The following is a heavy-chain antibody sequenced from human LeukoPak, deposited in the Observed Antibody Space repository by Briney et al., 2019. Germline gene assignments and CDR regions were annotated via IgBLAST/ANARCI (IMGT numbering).Heavy chain of an antibody. V-gene: IGHV3-21*01. CDR3: ARVTEYSSSSRYQYYYYGMDV. D-gene: IGHD6-6*01. CDR1: GFTFSICS. Sequence: PGGSLRLSCAASGFTFSICSMNWVRQAPGKGLEWVSSISSTSSYIYYADSVKGRFTISRDNAKNSLYLQMNSLRAEDTAVYYCARVTEYSSSSRYQYYYYGMDVWGQGTTVTVSS. CDR2: ISSTSSYI. J-gene: IGHJ6*02.